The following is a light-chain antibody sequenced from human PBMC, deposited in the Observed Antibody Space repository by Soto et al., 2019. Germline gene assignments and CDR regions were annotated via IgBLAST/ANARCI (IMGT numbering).Light chain of an antibody. Sequence: EIVLTHSPATLSLSPGERATLSCRASQSVSSYLAWYQQKPGQAPRLLIYDASNRATGIPARFSGSGSGTDLAVAISSLEPEDFAVYYCQQRSNWPPTVGQGTKVDIK. CDR3: QQRSNWPPT. CDR1: QSVSSY. V-gene: IGKV3-11*01. J-gene: IGKJ1*01. CDR2: DAS.